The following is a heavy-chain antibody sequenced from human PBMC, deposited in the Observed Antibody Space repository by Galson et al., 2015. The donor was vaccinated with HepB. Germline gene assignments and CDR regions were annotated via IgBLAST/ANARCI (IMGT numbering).Heavy chain of an antibody. J-gene: IGHJ4*02. V-gene: IGHV3-53*01. CDR1: GLVVRSNY. CDR2: MYSGGST. CDR3: ARAVRGGQQPTFFDF. Sequence: YLRLSCAASGLVVRSNYMSWVRQAPGKGLEWVSVMYSGGSTYYADSVKGRFTISRDTSKNTLYLQMNSLRAEDTAVYYCARAVRGGQQPTFFDFWGQGTLVTVSS. D-gene: IGHD3-10*01.